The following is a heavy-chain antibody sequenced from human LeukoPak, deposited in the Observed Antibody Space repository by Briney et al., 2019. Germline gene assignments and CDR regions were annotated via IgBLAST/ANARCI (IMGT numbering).Heavy chain of an antibody. CDR2: VYYSGST. D-gene: IGHD1-26*01. V-gene: IGHV4-59*01. J-gene: IGHJ4*02. CDR1: GGSISSYY. CDR3: ARGPGSGTYWAFDY. Sequence: SETLSLTCTVSGGSISSYYWSWIRQPPGKGLEWIGYVYYSGSTSYNPSFKSRVTISVDTSKNQFSLKLSSVTAADAAVYYCARGPGSGTYWAFDYWGQGTLVTVSS.